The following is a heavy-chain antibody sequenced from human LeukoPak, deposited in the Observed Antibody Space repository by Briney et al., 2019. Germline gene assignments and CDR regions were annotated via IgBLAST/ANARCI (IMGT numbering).Heavy chain of an antibody. CDR1: GYTFTNYA. D-gene: IGHD1-14*01. CDR3: ATVSMGNDAFDI. V-gene: IGHV1-3*01. Sequence: ASVKVSCKASGYTFTNYAMHWVRQAPGQRLEWMGWINAGNGNTKYSQKFQGRVTMTGDTSTDTAYMELSSLRSEDTAVYYCATVSMGNDAFDIWGQGTMVTVSS. CDR2: INAGNGNT. J-gene: IGHJ3*02.